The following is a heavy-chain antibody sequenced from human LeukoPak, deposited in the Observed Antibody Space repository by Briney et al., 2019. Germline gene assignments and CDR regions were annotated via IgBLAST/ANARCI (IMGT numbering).Heavy chain of an antibody. D-gene: IGHD2-8*01. CDR2: ISAYNGNT. J-gene: IGHJ4*02. V-gene: IGHV1-18*01. CDR1: GYTFTSYG. CDR3: ARDGIQNVLMVYATTFDY. Sequence: ASVKVSCKASGYTFTSYGISWVRQAPGQGLEWMGWISAYNGNTNYAQKLQGRVTMTTDTSTSTAYMELRSLRSDDTAVYYCARDGIQNVLMVYATTFDYWGQGTLVTVSS.